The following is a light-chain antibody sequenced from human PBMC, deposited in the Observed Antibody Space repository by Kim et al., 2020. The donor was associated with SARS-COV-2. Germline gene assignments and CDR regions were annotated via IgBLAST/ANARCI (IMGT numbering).Light chain of an antibody. CDR2: QDS. CDR3: QAWDRTTEV. V-gene: IGLV3-1*01. Sequence: SYELTQPPSVSVCPGQTASITCSGDKLGDKYACWYQQKPGQSPVLVIYQDSKRPSGIPERFSGSNSGNTATLTISGTQAMDEADYYCQAWDRTTEVFGGGTQRTVL. J-gene: IGLJ2*01. CDR1: KLGDKY.